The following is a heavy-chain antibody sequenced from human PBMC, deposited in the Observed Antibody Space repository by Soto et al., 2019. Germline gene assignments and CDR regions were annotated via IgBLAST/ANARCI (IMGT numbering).Heavy chain of an antibody. CDR3: AKYSGDFPVYNGLNV. CDR1: GFPFDTSA. V-gene: IGHV3-23*01. D-gene: IGHD1-26*01. CDR2: ISGGGDLA. J-gene: IGHJ6*02. Sequence: PGGSLRLSCAASGFPFDTSAMIWVRQAPGKGPEWPSLISGGGDLAYYAESVKGRFTSSRDNSKNTLYLQMTFLRVDDTAVYYCAKYSGDFPVYNGLNVWGQGTKVTVSS.